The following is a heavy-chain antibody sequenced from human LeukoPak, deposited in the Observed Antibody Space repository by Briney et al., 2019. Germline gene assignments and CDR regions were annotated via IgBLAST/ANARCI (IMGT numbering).Heavy chain of an antibody. V-gene: IGHV4-30-2*01. CDR2: IYHSGST. CDR3: ARGVPPGGDAFDI. D-gene: IGHD1-26*01. J-gene: IGHJ3*02. CDR1: GDSINSGAYY. Sequence: PSETLSLTCTVSGDSINSGAYYWNWIRQPPGKGLEWIGYIYHSGSTYYNPSLKSRVTISVDRSKNQFSLKLSSVTAADTAVYYCARGVPPGGDAFDIWGQGTMVTVSS.